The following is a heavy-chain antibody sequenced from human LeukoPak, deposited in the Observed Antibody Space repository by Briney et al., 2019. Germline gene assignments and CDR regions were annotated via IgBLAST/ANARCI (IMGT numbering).Heavy chain of an antibody. CDR1: GFTFTSYS. Sequence: GGSLRLSCAASGFTFTSYSMSWVRQAPGKGLEWVSAIIGSGITTYYADSVKGRFTISRDNSKNTLYLQLNSLRAEDAAVYYCARDLSPGHYWGQGTLVTVSS. CDR3: ARDLSPGHY. J-gene: IGHJ4*02. CDR2: IIGSGITT. V-gene: IGHV3-23*01. D-gene: IGHD2/OR15-2a*01.